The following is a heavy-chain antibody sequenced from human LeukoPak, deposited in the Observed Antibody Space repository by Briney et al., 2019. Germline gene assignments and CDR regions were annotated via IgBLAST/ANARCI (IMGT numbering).Heavy chain of an antibody. Sequence: PSETLSLTCAVYGGSFSGYYWSWIRQPPGKGLEWIGEINHSGSTNYNPSLKSRVTISVATSKNQFSLKLSSVTAADTAVYYCARGRCSGGSCYAIDFDYWGQGTLVTVSS. CDR2: INHSGST. J-gene: IGHJ4*02. D-gene: IGHD2-15*01. CDR1: GGSFSGYY. V-gene: IGHV4-34*01. CDR3: ARGRCSGGSCYAIDFDY.